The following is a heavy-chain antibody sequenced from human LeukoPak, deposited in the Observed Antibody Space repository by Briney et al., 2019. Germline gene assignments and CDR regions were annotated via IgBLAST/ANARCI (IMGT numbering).Heavy chain of an antibody. CDR3: ARDRHYYGSGSYYNEGYYYYYMDV. Sequence: GASVKVSCKASGYTFTGYYMHWVRQAPGQGLEWMGWINPNSGGTNYAQKFQGRVTMTRDTSISTAYMELSRLRSDDTAVYYCARDRHYYGSGSYYNEGYYYYYMDVWGKGTTVTISS. CDR2: INPNSGGT. J-gene: IGHJ6*03. V-gene: IGHV1-2*02. D-gene: IGHD3-10*01. CDR1: GYTFTGYY.